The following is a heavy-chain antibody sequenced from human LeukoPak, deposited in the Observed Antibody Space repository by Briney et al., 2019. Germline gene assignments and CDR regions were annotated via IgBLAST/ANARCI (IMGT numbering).Heavy chain of an antibody. CDR2: ISGSGGST. CDR1: GFTFSSFA. Sequence: GGSLRLSCAASGFTFSSFAMSWVRQAPGKGLEWVSTISGSGGSTNYADSVKGRFTFSRDNSKETLYLQMNSLRAEDTAVYYCAKDLPDYGDYIEGSWGQGTLVTVSS. D-gene: IGHD4-17*01. J-gene: IGHJ5*02. CDR3: AKDLPDYGDYIEGS. V-gene: IGHV3-23*01.